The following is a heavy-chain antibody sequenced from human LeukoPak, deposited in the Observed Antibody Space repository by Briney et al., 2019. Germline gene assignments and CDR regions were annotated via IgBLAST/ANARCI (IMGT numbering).Heavy chain of an antibody. V-gene: IGHV3-23*01. CDR2: ISGSGGTT. CDR3: AKRGVVIRVILVGFHKEAYYFDS. J-gene: IGHJ4*02. Sequence: PVGSLRLSCAVSGITLSNYGMSWVRQAPGKGLEWVAGISGSGGTTNYADSVKGRFTISRDNPKNTLFLHMNSLRAEDTAVYFCAKRGVVIRVILVGFHKEAYYFDSWGQGALVTVSS. CDR1: GITLSNYG. D-gene: IGHD3-22*01.